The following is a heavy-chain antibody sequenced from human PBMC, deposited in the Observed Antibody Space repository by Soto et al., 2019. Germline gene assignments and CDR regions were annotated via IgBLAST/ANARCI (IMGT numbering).Heavy chain of an antibody. CDR1: GGTFSSYA. V-gene: IGHV1-69*06. CDR3: ARGGYRGGENVVVTAIPNYYFDY. J-gene: IGHJ4*02. CDR2: IIPIFGTA. Sequence: SVKVSCKASGGTFSSYAISWVRQAPGQGLEWMGGIIPIFGTANYAQKFQGRVTITADKSTSTAYMELSSLRSEDTAVYYCARGGYRGGENVVVTAIPNYYFDYWGQGTLVTVSS. D-gene: IGHD2-21*02.